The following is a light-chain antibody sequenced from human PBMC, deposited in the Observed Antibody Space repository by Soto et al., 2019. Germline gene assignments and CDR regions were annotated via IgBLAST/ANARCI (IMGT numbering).Light chain of an antibody. V-gene: IGKV1-5*03. CDR2: KAS. CDR3: QRFISYST. Sequence: DIQMTQSPSTLSASVGDRVTITCRASQSISNWLAWYQQKPGKAPRLLIYKASNLESGVPSRFSGSGSGTEFTLTISSLQPDDFATYYCQRFISYSTFGGGTKV. J-gene: IGKJ4*01. CDR1: QSISNW.